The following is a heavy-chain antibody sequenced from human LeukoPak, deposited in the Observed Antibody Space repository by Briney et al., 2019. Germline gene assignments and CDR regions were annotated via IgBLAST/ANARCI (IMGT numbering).Heavy chain of an antibody. CDR3: AKAPDSSGFPSYFDS. J-gene: IGHJ4*02. CDR2: LSDSAVSS. CDR1: GLTFSTFA. Sequence: GGSLRLSCALSGLTFSTFAMHWVHPAPGKGLEWVSSLSDSAVSSYYADSVKGRFTISRDNSKNTLYLQMNSLRAEDTATYYCAKAPDSSGFPSYFDSWGQGTLVAVSS. V-gene: IGHV3-23*01. D-gene: IGHD3-22*01.